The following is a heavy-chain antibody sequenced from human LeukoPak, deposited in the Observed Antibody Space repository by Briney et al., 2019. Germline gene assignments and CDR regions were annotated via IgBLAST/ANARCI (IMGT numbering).Heavy chain of an antibody. Sequence: SETLSLTCSVSGGSISRGGYYWNWIRQLPGKGLEWIGYIYYSGSTDYNPSLKSRVTISVDTSKKQFSLSLSSVTAADTAVYYCAGRFDSRKVGYWGQGTLVTVSS. CDR3: AGRFDSRKVGY. CDR1: GGSISRGGYY. V-gene: IGHV4-31*03. D-gene: IGHD6-13*01. J-gene: IGHJ4*02. CDR2: IYYSGST.